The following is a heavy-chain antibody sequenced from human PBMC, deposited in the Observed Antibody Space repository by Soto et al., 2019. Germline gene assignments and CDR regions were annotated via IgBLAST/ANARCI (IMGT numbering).Heavy chain of an antibody. CDR3: ARAREGFDY. J-gene: IGHJ4*02. V-gene: IGHV1-18*01. Sequence: VASVKVSCKASGGTFSSYGISWVRQAPGQGLEWMGWISAYNGNTNYAQKLQGRVTMTTDTSTSTAYMELRSLISDDTAVYYCARAREGFDYWGQGTLVTVSS. CDR2: ISAYNGNT. CDR1: GGTFSSYG. D-gene: IGHD1-26*01.